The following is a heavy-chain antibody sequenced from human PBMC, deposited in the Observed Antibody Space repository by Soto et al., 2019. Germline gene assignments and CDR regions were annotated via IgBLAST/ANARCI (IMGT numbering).Heavy chain of an antibody. CDR1: GLIFSDYH. J-gene: IGHJ6*02. CDR2: IRRKANSYTT. D-gene: IGHD6-19*01. Sequence: EVQLVESGGGLVQPGGSLRLSCAASGLIFSDYHMDWVRQAPGKGLEWVGRIRRKANSYTTEYAASVKGRFTISRKNSKNYLYLQMNSLKREDTAVYYCAMLGGWSGGSSGMDVWGQGTTVTVSS. CDR3: AMLGGWSGGSSGMDV. V-gene: IGHV3-72*01.